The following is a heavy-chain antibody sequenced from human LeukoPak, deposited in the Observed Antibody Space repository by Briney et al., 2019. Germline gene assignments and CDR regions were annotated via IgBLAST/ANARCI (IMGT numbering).Heavy chain of an antibody. D-gene: IGHD5-12*01. CDR2: IKSKTDGGTT. J-gene: IGHJ4*02. CDR3: TTSYSGYDLSDY. CDR1: GFIFNDYA. Sequence: NPGGSLRLSCATSGFIFNDYAMAWVRQAPGKGLEWVCRIKSKTDGGTTDYAAPVKGRFTISRDDSKNTLYLQMNSLKTEDTAVYYCTTSYSGYDLSDYWGQGTLVTVSS. V-gene: IGHV3-15*01.